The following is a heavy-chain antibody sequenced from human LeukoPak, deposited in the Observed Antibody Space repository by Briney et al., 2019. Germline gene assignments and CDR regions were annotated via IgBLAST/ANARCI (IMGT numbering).Heavy chain of an antibody. J-gene: IGHJ4*02. D-gene: IGHD6-13*01. V-gene: IGHV1-46*01. CDR2: INPSGGST. Sequence: ASVKVSCKASGYTFTSYYMHWVRQAPGQGLEWMGIINPSGGSTSYAQKFQGRVTMTRDTSTSTVYMELSSLRSEDTAVYYCARDIQVGSSSTGGLDYWGQGTLVTASS. CDR3: ARDIQVGSSSTGGLDY. CDR1: GYTFTSYY.